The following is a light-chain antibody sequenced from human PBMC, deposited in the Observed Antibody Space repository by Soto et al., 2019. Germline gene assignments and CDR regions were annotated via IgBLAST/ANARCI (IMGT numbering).Light chain of an antibody. CDR2: DVS. Sequence: EIVLTQSPATLSLSPGERATLSCRASQSVSTYLAWYQQKPGQAPRLLIYDVSNRATGIPSRFSGSGSGTVFTLTISSLEPEDFAVYYCQQRYTFGQGTKLEIK. V-gene: IGKV3-11*01. CDR1: QSVSTY. J-gene: IGKJ2*01. CDR3: QQRYT.